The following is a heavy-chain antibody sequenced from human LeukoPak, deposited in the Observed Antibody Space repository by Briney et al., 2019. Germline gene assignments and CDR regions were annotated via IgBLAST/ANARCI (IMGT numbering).Heavy chain of an antibody. CDR1: GFTFSDYY. CDR2: ISSNSSYI. Sequence: KPGGSLRLSCAASGFTFSDYYIRWIRPAPGKGLEWVSYISSNSSYINYADPVKGRFTISRENAKNSLFLQMNSLRAEDTAVYYCARVSQWLVHYWGQGTLVTVSS. D-gene: IGHD6-19*01. V-gene: IGHV3-11*05. J-gene: IGHJ4*02. CDR3: ARVSQWLVHY.